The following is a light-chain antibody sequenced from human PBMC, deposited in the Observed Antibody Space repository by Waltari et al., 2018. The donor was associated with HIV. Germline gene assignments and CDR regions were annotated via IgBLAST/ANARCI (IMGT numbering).Light chain of an antibody. CDR3: HQYDKLPMYT. CDR1: QNIKTD. V-gene: IGKV3-15*01. CDR2: DAS. J-gene: IGKJ2*01. Sequence: EIRLTQSPVILSVSPGGRATLSCRASQNIKTDLAWYQQKPGQSPRLLIYDASTRTTGTPDRFSGSGSGTDFTLTISSVHSEDFAVYYCHQYDKLPMYTFGQGTKVDMK.